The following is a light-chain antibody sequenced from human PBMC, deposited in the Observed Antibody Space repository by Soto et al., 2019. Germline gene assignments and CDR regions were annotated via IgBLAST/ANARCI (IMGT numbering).Light chain of an antibody. CDR1: SSDVGGYNY. Sequence: QSALTQPASVSGSPGQSITISCTGTSSDVGGYNYVSWYQQHPGKAPKVIIYGVTHRPSGVSNRFSGSKSVNTASLTISGLQAEDEGDYYCCSYTTTNTLVFGGGTKLTVL. V-gene: IGLV2-14*01. CDR3: CSYTTTNTLV. CDR2: GVT. J-gene: IGLJ2*01.